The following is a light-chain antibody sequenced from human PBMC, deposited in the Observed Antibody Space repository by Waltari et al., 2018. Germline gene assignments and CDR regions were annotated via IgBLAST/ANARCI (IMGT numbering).Light chain of an antibody. V-gene: IGKV3-20*01. CDR3: QQYGTSPRT. Sequence: EIVLTQSPGTLSLSPGERASLSCRTSHSVSSNYVAWYQQRPGQAPRLLIYGASSRDIGIPGRFSVSGSGTDFSLTISRLEPEDFAVYYCQQYGTSPRTFGQGTKVEIK. J-gene: IGKJ1*01. CDR1: HSVSSNY. CDR2: GAS.